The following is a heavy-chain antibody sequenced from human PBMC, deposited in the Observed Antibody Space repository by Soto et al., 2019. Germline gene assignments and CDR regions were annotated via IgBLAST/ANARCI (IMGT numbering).Heavy chain of an antibody. V-gene: IGHV5-51*01. J-gene: IGHJ6*02. D-gene: IGHD6-13*01. Sequence: PGESLKISCKGSGYSFTSYWIGWVRQMPGKGLEWMGIIYPGDSDTRYSPSFQGQVTISADKSISTAYLQWSSLKASDTAMYYCSRTAAGGKYYYGMDVWGQGTTLTLSS. CDR2: IYPGDSDT. CDR1: GYSFTSYW. CDR3: SRTAAGGKYYYGMDV.